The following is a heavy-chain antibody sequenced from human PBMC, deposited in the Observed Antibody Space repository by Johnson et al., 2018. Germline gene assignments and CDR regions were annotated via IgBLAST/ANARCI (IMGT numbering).Heavy chain of an antibody. J-gene: IGHJ6*02. Sequence: QLVESGGGLVKPGGSLXLSXAASGFTFSSDSMNWVRQAPGKGLEWVSSIISRSSDTYNSDSVRGRFTVPRENAKNSLYLQMNSLRAEDTAPYSCASDHVGDWALLYYGMDVWGQGTTVTVSS. V-gene: IGHV3-21*01. D-gene: IGHD3-16*01. CDR1: GFTFSSDS. CDR2: IISRSSDT. CDR3: ASDHVGDWALLYYGMDV.